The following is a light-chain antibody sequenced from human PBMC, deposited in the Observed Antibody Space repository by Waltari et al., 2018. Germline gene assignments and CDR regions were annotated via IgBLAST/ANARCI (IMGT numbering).Light chain of an antibody. CDR2: QDY. CDR1: KLGDKF. V-gene: IGLV3-1*01. J-gene: IGLJ1*01. CDR3: QAWDTSTALYV. Sequence: SYDLTQPPSVSVSPGQTATIPCSGHKLGDKFACWYQQKPGQSPVLFIYQDYKPPSGIPERFSGSNSGNTATLTISGTQPMDEADYYCQAWDTSTALYVFGPGTKVTVL.